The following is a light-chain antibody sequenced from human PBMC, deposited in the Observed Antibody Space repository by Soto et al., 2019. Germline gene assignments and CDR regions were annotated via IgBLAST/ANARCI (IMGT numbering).Light chain of an antibody. V-gene: IGKV3-20*01. CDR1: QNINSRY. CDR3: QQFGSSPGFT. Sequence: EIVLTQYPGTISLSPGERATLSCRASQNINSRYLAWYQQKPGQAPRLLIYGTSSRATGIPDRFSGSGSGTDFTLTISRLEPEDFAVYYCQQFGSSPGFTFGPGTKVDIK. CDR2: GTS. J-gene: IGKJ3*01.